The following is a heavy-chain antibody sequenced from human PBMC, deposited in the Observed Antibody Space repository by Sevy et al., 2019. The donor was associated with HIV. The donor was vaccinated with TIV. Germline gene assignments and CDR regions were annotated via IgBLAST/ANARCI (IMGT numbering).Heavy chain of an antibody. Sequence: GGSLRLSCAASGFTFSGYWMHWVRQAPGKGLVWVSRINSDGSSTTYADPVKGRFTISRDNAKNTLYLQMNSLRAEDTAVYYCARGGYYDPGAFDIWGQGTMVTVSS. CDR1: GFTFSGYW. CDR2: INSDGSST. D-gene: IGHD3-22*01. V-gene: IGHV3-74*01. CDR3: ARGGYYDPGAFDI. J-gene: IGHJ3*02.